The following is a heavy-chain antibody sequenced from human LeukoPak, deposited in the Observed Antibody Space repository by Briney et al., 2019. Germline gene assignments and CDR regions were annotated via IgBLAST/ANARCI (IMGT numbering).Heavy chain of an antibody. V-gene: IGHV1-2*02. Sequence: ASVKVSCKASGYTFTGYYMHWVRQAPGQGLEWMGWINPNSGGTNYAQKFQGRVTMTRDTSISTAYMELSRLRSDDTAVYYCARFRMVGAFFDYWGQGTLVTVSS. J-gene: IGHJ4*02. D-gene: IGHD1-26*01. CDR2: INPNSGGT. CDR1: GYTFTGYY. CDR3: ARFRMVGAFFDY.